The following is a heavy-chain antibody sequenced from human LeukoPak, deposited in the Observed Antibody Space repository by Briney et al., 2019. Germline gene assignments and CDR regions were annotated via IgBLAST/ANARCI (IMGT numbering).Heavy chain of an antibody. CDR2: ISGRGVST. Sequence: GGSLRLSCAASGFTFSSYAMSWVRQAPGKGLEGVPAISGRGVSTYYADSVKGRFTASRDNSKNTLYLQMSSLRAEDTAVYYCAKDERNWNYNLASQTYDWGQGTLVTVSS. V-gene: IGHV3-23*01. CDR1: GFTFSSYA. J-gene: IGHJ4*02. CDR3: AKDERNWNYNLASQTYD. D-gene: IGHD1-7*01.